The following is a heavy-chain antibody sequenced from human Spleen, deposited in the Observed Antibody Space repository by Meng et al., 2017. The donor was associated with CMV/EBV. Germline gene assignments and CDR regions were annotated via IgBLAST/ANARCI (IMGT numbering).Heavy chain of an antibody. Sequence: GESLKISCAASEFTFSSYGMHWVRQAPGKGLEWVAFIRYDGSNKYYADSVKGRFTISRDNSGNTLYLQMNSLRPEDTAVYYCVRVHYYGSGSYIEGYFDYWGQGTLVTVSS. CDR1: EFTFSSYG. J-gene: IGHJ4*02. CDR2: IRYDGSNK. D-gene: IGHD3-10*01. V-gene: IGHV3-30*02. CDR3: VRVHYYGSGSYIEGYFDY.